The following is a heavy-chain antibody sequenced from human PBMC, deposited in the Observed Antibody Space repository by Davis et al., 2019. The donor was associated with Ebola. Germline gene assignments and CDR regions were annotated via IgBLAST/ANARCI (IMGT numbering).Heavy chain of an antibody. J-gene: IGHJ6*02. CDR1: GFTFSGSA. Sequence: PGGSLRLSCAASGFTFSGSAMHWVRQASGKGLEWVGHIRSKANTYATAYAASVKGRFTISRDDSKNTAYLQMNSLKTEDTAVYYCTRGAPYFMDVWGQGTTVTVSS. CDR2: IRSKANTYAT. CDR3: TRGAPYFMDV. D-gene: IGHD2/OR15-2a*01. V-gene: IGHV3-73*01.